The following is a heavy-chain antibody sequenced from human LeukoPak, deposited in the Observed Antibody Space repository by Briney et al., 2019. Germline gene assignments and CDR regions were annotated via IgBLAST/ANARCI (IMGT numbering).Heavy chain of an antibody. V-gene: IGHV4-34*01. CDR3: ARERYCSSTSCLFRWFDP. D-gene: IGHD2-2*01. CDR1: GGSFSGYY. Sequence: SETLSLTCAVYGGSFSGYYWSWIRQPPGKGLEWIGEINHSGSTNYNLSLKSRVTISVDTSKNQFSLKLSSVTAADTAVYYCARERYCSSTSCLFRWFDPWGQGTLVTVSS. CDR2: INHSGST. J-gene: IGHJ5*02.